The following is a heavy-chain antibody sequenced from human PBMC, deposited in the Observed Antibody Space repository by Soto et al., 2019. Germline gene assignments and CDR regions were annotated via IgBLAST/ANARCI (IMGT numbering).Heavy chain of an antibody. CDR2: IYYSGST. J-gene: IGHJ2*01. CDR3: ARVHGGGDVPWYFDL. V-gene: IGHV4-31*03. Sequence: QVQLQESGPGLVKPSQTLSLTCTVSGGSISSGGYYWSWIRQHPGKGLEWIGYIYYSGSTYYNPSLKSRVTISVDRSKNQFSLKLSSVTAADTAVYYCARVHGGGDVPWYFDLWGRGTLVTVSS. D-gene: IGHD2-21*02. CDR1: GGSISSGGYY.